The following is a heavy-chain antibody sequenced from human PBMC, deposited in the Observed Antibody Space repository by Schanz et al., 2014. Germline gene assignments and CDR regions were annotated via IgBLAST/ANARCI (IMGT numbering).Heavy chain of an antibody. CDR1: GGSFSGYY. CDR2: ISHSGDT. Sequence: QVQLRQWGAGLLRPSETLSLTCAVYGGSFSGYYWTWIRQPPGQRLEWIGEISHSGDTNFNPSLKSRVTISLDTSKSQVTMRMNSVTAADTAINYCARMYINLSQLSAFHYFDNWGPGTLVTVSS. CDR3: ARMYINLSQLSAFHYFDN. V-gene: IGHV4-34*01. D-gene: IGHD1-1*01. J-gene: IGHJ4*02.